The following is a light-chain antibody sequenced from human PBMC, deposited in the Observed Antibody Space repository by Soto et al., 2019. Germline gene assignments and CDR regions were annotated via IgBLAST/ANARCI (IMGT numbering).Light chain of an antibody. CDR2: DAS. J-gene: IGKJ2*01. CDR1: QSVSSY. CDR3: QQRSNWPRMYT. Sequence: EIVLTQSPATLSLSPGERATLSCRASQSVSSYLAWYQQKPGQAPRLLIYDASNRATGIPARFSSRGSGTDFTLTISSLEPEDFAVYYCQQRSNWPRMYTFGQGTKLEIK. V-gene: IGKV3-11*01.